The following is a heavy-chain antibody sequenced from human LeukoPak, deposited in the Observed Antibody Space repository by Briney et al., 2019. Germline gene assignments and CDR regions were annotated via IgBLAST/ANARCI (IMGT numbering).Heavy chain of an antibody. Sequence: PSETLSLTCTVSGXSISSSSPYWGWIRQPPGKGPEWIGYIYYSGTTNYNPSLKSRVTISVDTSKNQFSLNLSSVTAADTAVYYCARVEMATRRPYYFDYWGQGTLVTVSS. J-gene: IGHJ4*02. CDR2: IYYSGTT. D-gene: IGHD5-24*01. CDR1: GXSISSSSPY. CDR3: ARVEMATRRPYYFDY. V-gene: IGHV4-61*05.